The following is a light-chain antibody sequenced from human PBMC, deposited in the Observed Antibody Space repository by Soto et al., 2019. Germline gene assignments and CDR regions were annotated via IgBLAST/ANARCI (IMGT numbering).Light chain of an antibody. CDR2: AAS. V-gene: IGKV1-12*01. CDR3: QQGNSFPLT. Sequence: DIQMTHSPSSVSASVGDRVTITCRAREGMSSWLAWYQQKPGKAHKLLIYAASSLQGGVPSRFSGSGSGTDFTLTIRRLMPEDFAIYFCQQGNSFPLTFGGGTKVEIK. CDR1: EGMSSW. J-gene: IGKJ4*01.